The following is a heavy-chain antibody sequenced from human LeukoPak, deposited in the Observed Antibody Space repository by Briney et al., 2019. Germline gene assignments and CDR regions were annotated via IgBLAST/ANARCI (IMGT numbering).Heavy chain of an antibody. CDR3: ARDSHGYSSGWFDAFDI. Sequence: GGSLRLSCAASGFTFSSYSMNWVRQAPGKGLEGVSSISSSSSYIYYADSVKGRFTISRDNAKNSLYLQMNSLRAEDTAVYYCARDSHGYSSGWFDAFDIWGQGTMVTVSS. D-gene: IGHD6-19*01. J-gene: IGHJ3*02. V-gene: IGHV3-21*01. CDR2: ISSSSSYI. CDR1: GFTFSSYS.